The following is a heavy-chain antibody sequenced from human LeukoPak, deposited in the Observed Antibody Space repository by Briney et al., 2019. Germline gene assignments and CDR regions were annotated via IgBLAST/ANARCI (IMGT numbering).Heavy chain of an antibody. D-gene: IGHD6-13*01. CDR2: IYTSGST. CDR1: GGSISSYY. J-gene: IGHJ6*03. Sequence: SETLSLTCTVSGGSISSYYWSWIRQPAGKGLEWIGRIYTSGSTNYNPSLKSRVTISVDTSKNQFSLKLSSVTAADTAVYYCASSRRQQLPRGRIYYYYYYMDVWGKGTTVTISS. V-gene: IGHV4-4*07. CDR3: ASSRRQQLPRGRIYYYYYYMDV.